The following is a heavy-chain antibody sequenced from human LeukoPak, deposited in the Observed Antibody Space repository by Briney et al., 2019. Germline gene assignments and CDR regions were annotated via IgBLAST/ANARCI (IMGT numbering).Heavy chain of an antibody. J-gene: IGHJ3*01. D-gene: IGHD3-22*01. CDR3: ARPNITSYYDSRGYDAFDV. V-gene: IGHV5-51*01. CDR1: GYRFNAYW. CDR2: IYPDDSDT. Sequence: GESLKISCKGSGYRFNAYWIAWVRQMPGKGLEWMGIIYPDDSDTRYSPSFQGQVTISADKSVRTAYLQWSSLKATDTAMYYCARPNITSYYDSRGYDAFDVWGQGTMVTVSS.